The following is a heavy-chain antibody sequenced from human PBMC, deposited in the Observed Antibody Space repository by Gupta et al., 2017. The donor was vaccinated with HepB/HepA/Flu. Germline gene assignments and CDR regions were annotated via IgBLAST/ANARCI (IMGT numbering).Heavy chain of an antibody. CDR2: ISSSSSYI. CDR1: GFTFSSYS. Sequence: EVQLVESGGGLVKPGGSLRLSCAASGFTFSSYSMNWVRQAPGKGLEWVSSISSSSSYIYYADSVKGRFTISRDNAKNSLYLQMNSLRAEDTAVYYCARDLGYSGYDPGYSGSYPRGYWGQGTLVTVSS. D-gene: IGHD5-12*01. CDR3: ARDLGYSGYDPGYSGSYPRGY. J-gene: IGHJ4*02. V-gene: IGHV3-21*01.